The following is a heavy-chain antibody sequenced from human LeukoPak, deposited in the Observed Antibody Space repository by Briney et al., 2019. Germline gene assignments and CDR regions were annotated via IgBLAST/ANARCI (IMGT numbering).Heavy chain of an antibody. CDR2: ISSGGSTI. D-gene: IGHD3-22*01. J-gene: IGHJ3*02. V-gene: IGHV3-48*03. CDR1: GFTFRSYA. CDR3: AREPYYYDSSGYYIPGAFDI. Sequence: PGGSLRLSCAAAGFTFRSYAINWVRQAPGKGLEWVSYISSGGSTIYYADSVKGRITTSRDNAKNSLYLQMNSLRAEDTAVYYCAREPYYYDSSGYYIPGAFDIWGQGTMVTVSS.